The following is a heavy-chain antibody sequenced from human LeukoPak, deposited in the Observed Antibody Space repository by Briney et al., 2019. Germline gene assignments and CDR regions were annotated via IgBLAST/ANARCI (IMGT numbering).Heavy chain of an antibody. D-gene: IGHD6-13*01. CDR1: GFTFSSCS. Sequence: QSGGSLRLSCVVSGFTFSSCSMNWVRQAPGKGLEWVSYISSSTTRYYADSVKGRFTISRDNAKNSLYLQMNSLRDEESAVYYCAREPHIAAAGTIFDYWGEGTLVTVSS. CDR2: ISSSTTR. J-gene: IGHJ4*02. V-gene: IGHV3-48*02. CDR3: AREPHIAAAGTIFDY.